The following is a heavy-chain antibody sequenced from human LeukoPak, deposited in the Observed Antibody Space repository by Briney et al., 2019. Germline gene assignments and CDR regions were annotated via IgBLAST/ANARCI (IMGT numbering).Heavy chain of an antibody. CDR1: GFTFSSYS. V-gene: IGHV3-21*01. CDR2: ISSSSSYI. CDR3: AREVIDPDYGDPVFAY. J-gene: IGHJ4*02. Sequence: GGSLRLSCAASGFTFSSYSMNWVRQAPGKGLEWVSSISSSSSYIYYADSVKGRFTISRDNAKNSLYLQMNSLRAEDTAVYYCAREVIDPDYGDPVFAYWGQGTLVTVSS. D-gene: IGHD4-17*01.